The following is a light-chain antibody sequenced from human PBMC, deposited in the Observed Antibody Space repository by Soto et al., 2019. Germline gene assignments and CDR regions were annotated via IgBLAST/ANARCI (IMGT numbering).Light chain of an antibody. CDR1: RSNVGNNA. CDR3: AVWDDSLNGVV. J-gene: IGLJ3*02. V-gene: IGLV1-36*01. CDR2: YDD. Sequence: QSVLTQPPSVSEAPRQRVTISCSGSRSNVGNNAVNWYHQLPGKAPKLLIYYDDLLPSGVSDRFSGSKSGTSASLAISGLQSEDEADYYCAVWDDSLNGVVFGGGTKLTVL.